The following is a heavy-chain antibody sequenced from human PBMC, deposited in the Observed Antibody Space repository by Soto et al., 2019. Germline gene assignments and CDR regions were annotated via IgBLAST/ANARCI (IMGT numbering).Heavy chain of an antibody. J-gene: IGHJ4*02. CDR2: MNPKSGGT. CDR3: ARGPTRMIDY. V-gene: IGHV1-8*01. Sequence: QVQLVQSGAEVKSPGASVKVSCKASGYTFTSYDINWVRQATGQGFEWMGWMNPKSGGTRYIQKFQGRVTMTRDTSISTAYMELSSLTSEDTAVYYCARGPTRMIDYWGQGTLVTVSS. CDR1: GYTFTSYD.